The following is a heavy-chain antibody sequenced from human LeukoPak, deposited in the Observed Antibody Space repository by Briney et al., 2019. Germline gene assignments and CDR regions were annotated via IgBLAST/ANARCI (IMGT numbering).Heavy chain of an antibody. CDR2: IYYSGST. J-gene: IGHJ6*02. Sequence: SETLSLTCSVSGGSISSHYWSWIRQPPGKGLEWIGYIYYSGSTKYNPSLKSRVTISVDTSKNQFSLKLSSVTAADTAVYYCARDSSSWYGSSGYPPHGMDVWGQGTTVTVSS. CDR1: GGSISSHY. D-gene: IGHD6-13*01. CDR3: ARDSSSWYGSSGYPPHGMDV. V-gene: IGHV4-59*11.